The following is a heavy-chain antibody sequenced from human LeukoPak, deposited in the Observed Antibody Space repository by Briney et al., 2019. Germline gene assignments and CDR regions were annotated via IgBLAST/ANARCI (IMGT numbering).Heavy chain of an antibody. CDR2: IYYSGST. J-gene: IGHJ4*02. CDR3: ARDQSYGSGSYYVDYFDY. V-gene: IGHV4-39*07. CDR1: GGSISSSSYY. D-gene: IGHD3-10*01. Sequence: SETLSLTCTVSGGSISSSSYYWGWIRQPPGKGLEWIGSIYYSGSTYYNPSLKSRVTMSVDTSKKQFSLKLSSVTAADTAVYYCARDQSYGSGSYYVDYFDYWGQGTLVTVSS.